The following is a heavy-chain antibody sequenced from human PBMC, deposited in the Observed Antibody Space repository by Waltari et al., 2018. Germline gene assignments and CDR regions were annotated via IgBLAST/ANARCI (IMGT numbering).Heavy chain of an antibody. Sequence: PVKPLDWVSGISVSGGSTYSADSVKGRDTISRDKSKNTLYLQMNGLRAENTAIYYCASHPPTVFTLWGQGTLVTVSS. V-gene: IGHV3-23*01. CDR3: ASHPPTVFTL. CDR2: ISVSGGST. D-gene: IGHD2-15*01. J-gene: IGHJ4*02.